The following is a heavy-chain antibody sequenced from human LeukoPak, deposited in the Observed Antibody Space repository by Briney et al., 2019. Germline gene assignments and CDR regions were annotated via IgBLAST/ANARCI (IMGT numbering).Heavy chain of an antibody. CDR1: GFTFSDYY. V-gene: IGHV4-34*01. Sequence: GSLRLSCAASGFTFSDYYMTWIRQPPGKGLEWIGSIYYSGSTYYNPSLKSRVTISVDTSKNQFSLKLSSVTAADTAVYYCARGGSSWYFDYWGQGTLVTVSS. J-gene: IGHJ4*02. D-gene: IGHD6-13*01. CDR3: ARGGSSWYFDY. CDR2: IYYSGST.